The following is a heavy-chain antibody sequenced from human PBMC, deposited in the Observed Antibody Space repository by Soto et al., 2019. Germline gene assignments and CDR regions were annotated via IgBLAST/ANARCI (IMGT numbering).Heavy chain of an antibody. D-gene: IGHD4-17*01. CDR1: GGSISSRSYY. CDR3: ARDYGGNFNWFDP. J-gene: IGHJ5*02. Sequence: QLQLQQSGPGLVKPSETLSLTCTVSGGSISSRSYYWGWIRQPPGKGLEWIGSIYYIGNTYYNPSLKSRVTISLDTSKNQFSLKLRSVTASDTAVYYCARDYGGNFNWFDPWGQGTLVTVSS. V-gene: IGHV4-39*02. CDR2: IYYIGNT.